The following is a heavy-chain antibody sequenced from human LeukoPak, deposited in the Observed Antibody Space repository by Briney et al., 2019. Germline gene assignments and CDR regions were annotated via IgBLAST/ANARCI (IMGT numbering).Heavy chain of an antibody. Sequence: SETLSLTCTVSGGSTSSGDYYWSWIRQPPGKGLEWIGYIYYSGSTYYNPSLKSRVTISVDTSKNQFSLKLSSVTAADTAVYYCARDLWDGSGNTWGQGTLVTVSS. CDR3: ARDLWDGSGNT. V-gene: IGHV4-30-4*01. D-gene: IGHD3-10*01. CDR1: GGSTSSGDYY. CDR2: IYYSGST. J-gene: IGHJ5*02.